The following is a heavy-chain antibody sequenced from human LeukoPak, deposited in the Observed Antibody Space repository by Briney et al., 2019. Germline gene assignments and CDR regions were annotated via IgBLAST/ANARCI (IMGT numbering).Heavy chain of an antibody. J-gene: IGHJ3*02. D-gene: IGHD2-2*01. V-gene: IGHV4-59*01. CDR2: IYYSGST. CDR1: GGSISSYY. CDR3: ARGEGSTLPDAFDI. Sequence: PSETLSLTCTVSGGSISSYYWSWIRQPPGKGLEWIGYIYYSGSTNYNPSLKSRVTISVDTSKNQFSLKLSSVTAADTAVYYCARGEGSTLPDAFDIWGQGTMVTVSS.